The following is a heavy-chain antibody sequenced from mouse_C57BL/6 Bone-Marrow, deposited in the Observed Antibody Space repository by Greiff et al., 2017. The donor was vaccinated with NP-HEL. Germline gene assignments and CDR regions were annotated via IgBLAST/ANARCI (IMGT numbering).Heavy chain of an antibody. D-gene: IGHD1-1*01. CDR2: ISYSGST. CDR1: GYSITSDY. Sequence: EVKLMESGPGLVKPSQTLSLTCSVTGYSITSDYWNWIRKFPGNKLEYMGYISYSGSTYYNPSLKSRISITRDTSNNQYYLQLNSVTTEDTATYYCARYLLLVWYFDVWGTGTTVTVSS. V-gene: IGHV3-8*01. J-gene: IGHJ1*03. CDR3: ARYLLLVWYFDV.